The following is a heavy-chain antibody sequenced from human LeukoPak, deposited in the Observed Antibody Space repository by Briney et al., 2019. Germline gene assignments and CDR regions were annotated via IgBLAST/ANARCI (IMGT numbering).Heavy chain of an antibody. CDR1: GFTFSSYA. CDR2: ISGSGGSI. J-gene: IGHJ4*02. V-gene: IGHV3-23*01. D-gene: IGHD6-19*01. CDR3: AKDLVIAVAGAGFDY. Sequence: GGSLRLSCVASGFTFSSYAMSWVRQAPGKGPEWVSVISGSGGSISYAESVKGRFTISRDNSKNTLYLQMNSLRAEDTAVYYCAKDLVIAVAGAGFDYWGQGTLVTVSS.